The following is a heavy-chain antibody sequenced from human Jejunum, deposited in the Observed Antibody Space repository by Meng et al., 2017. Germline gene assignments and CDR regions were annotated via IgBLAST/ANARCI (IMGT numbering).Heavy chain of an antibody. CDR2: IYGNDDK. CDR1: GFSLSTSGVA. Sequence: SGPTLVKPTQTLTLTCTFSGFSLSTSGVAVGWIRQPPGKALECLALIYGNDDKRYSRAMKSRLTNTKDTSKNQVVLTMDNVDTVDTATYYCAHRQNSGFDYWGQGALVTVSS. J-gene: IGHJ4*02. D-gene: IGHD6-25*01. V-gene: IGHV2-5*01. CDR3: AHRQNSGFDY.